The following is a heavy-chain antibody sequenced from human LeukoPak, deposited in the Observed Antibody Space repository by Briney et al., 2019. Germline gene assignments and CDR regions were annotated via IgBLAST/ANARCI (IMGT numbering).Heavy chain of an antibody. J-gene: IGHJ6*03. CDR1: GFTFTNYW. CDR2: IYLGDSDT. D-gene: IGHD2-8*01. Sequence: GESLKISCKGSGFTFTNYWIAWVRQMPGKGLEYMGIIYLGDSDTRYSPSFQGQVTISADKSISTVYLQWSSLKASDSGMYYCARGPQNGYYYYMDVWGKGTTVTISS. V-gene: IGHV5-51*01. CDR3: ARGPQNGYYYYMDV.